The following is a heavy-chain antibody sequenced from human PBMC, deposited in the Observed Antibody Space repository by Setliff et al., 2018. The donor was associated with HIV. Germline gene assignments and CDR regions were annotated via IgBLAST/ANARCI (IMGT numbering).Heavy chain of an antibody. V-gene: IGHV1-46*01. Sequence: ASVKVSCKPSGYTFTSYHMHWVRQAPGQGLEWMGIINPGGGSTSYAQKFQGRVTITADESTSTAYMELSSLRSEDTAVYYCARASHSGPSSNGWYPYYFDYWGQGTLVTVSS. D-gene: IGHD6-19*01. CDR3: ARASHSGPSSNGWYPYYFDY. J-gene: IGHJ4*02. CDR2: INPGGGST. CDR1: GYTFTSYH.